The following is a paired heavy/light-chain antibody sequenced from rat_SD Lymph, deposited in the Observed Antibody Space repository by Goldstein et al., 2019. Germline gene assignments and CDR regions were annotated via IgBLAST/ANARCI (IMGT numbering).Light chain of an antibody. CDR2: FAS. V-gene: IGKV14S15*01. J-gene: IGKJ2-3*01. Sequence: DIQMTHATSFLSTSLGDHLTINCRSNKDINKSLGWVQQKPGKAPRMLIHFASTLLPGVPAKFEGSGSGTDFSLTVRNIESQDIAMYYCLQYSEHPYTFGAGTKLELK. CDR1: KDINKS. CDR3: LQYSEHPYT.
Heavy chain of an antibody. CDR3: ARIVYNNYFDY. V-gene: IGHV8-20*01. Sequence: QVTLKESGPGILQPSQTLSLTCTFSGFSLSTYDMGVGWVRQPSGKGLEWLANIWWDDDDYYNPSLKNRLTISKDTSNNQAFLKITNVDTADTATYYCARIVYNNYFDYWGQGVMVTVSS. CDR2: IWWDDDD. J-gene: IGHJ2*01. CDR1: GFSLSTYDMG. D-gene: IGHD1-10*01.